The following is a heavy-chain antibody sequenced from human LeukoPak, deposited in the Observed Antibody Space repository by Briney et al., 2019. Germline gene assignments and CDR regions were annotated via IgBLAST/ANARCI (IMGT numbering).Heavy chain of an antibody. J-gene: IGHJ4*02. Sequence: ASVKVSCKASGYTFTSYGISWVRQAPGQGLEWMGWISAYNGNTNYAQKLQGRVTMTTDTSTSTAYMELRSLRSDDTAVYYCARTVPDYYDSSGYYYFDYWGQGTLVTVSS. CDR1: GYTFTSYG. CDR2: ISAYNGNT. V-gene: IGHV1-18*01. D-gene: IGHD3-22*01. CDR3: ARTVPDYYDSSGYYYFDY.